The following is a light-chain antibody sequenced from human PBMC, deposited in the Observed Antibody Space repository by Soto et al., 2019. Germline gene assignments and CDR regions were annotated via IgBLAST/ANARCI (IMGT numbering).Light chain of an antibody. CDR3: SSYAGSYTVI. Sequence: QSALTQPRSVSGSPGQSVTISCTGASSDVGTYDYVSWYQQHPGKAPRLMIYDVTKRPSGVTDRFSGSKSGNTASLTISGLQTQDEAYYFCSSYAGSYTVIFGGGTKLTVL. CDR2: DVT. CDR1: SSDVGTYDY. V-gene: IGLV2-11*01. J-gene: IGLJ2*01.